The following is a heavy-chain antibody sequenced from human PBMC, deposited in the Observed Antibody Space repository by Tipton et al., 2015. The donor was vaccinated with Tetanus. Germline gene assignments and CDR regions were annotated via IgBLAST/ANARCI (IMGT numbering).Heavy chain of an antibody. J-gene: IGHJ4*02. CDR1: FGSTFNSFI. V-gene: IGHV1-18*01. CDR2: IRAHNGDT. D-gene: IGHD5-12*01. Sequence: QSGPKVKMPGDSVKVSCKASFGSTFNSFIITWVRQAPGQGLEWMGWIRAHNGDTKYAQKFQGRVTLTTDTSTMTAYMEVRSLRSDDTAVYYCVREINGGNSGYDYYFDNWGQGTLVTVSA. CDR3: VREINGGNSGYDYYFDN.